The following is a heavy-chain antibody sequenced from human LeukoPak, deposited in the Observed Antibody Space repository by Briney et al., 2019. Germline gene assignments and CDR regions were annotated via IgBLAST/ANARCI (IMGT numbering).Heavy chain of an antibody. Sequence: PSETLSLTCTVSGVSISSYHWSWIRQPPGKGLEWIGYIYYSGSTNYNPSLKSRVTISLDTSKSQFSLKLTSVTAADTAVYYCARSGGYSSPQNYWGQGTLVTVSS. J-gene: IGHJ4*02. D-gene: IGHD6-19*01. V-gene: IGHV4-59*01. CDR3: ARSGGYSSPQNY. CDR1: GVSISSYH. CDR2: IYYSGST.